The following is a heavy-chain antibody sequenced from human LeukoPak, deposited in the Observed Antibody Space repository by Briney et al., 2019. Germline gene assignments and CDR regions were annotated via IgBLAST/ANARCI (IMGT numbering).Heavy chain of an antibody. D-gene: IGHD4-11*01. CDR1: GFTFSSYS. J-gene: IGHJ5*02. CDR2: INHSGST. Sequence: PGGSLRLSCAASGFTFSSYSMNWIRQPPGKGLEWIGEINHSGSTNYNPSLKSRVTISVDTSKNQFSLKLSSVTAADTAVYYCARGGPVTTAWGQGTLVTVSS. V-gene: IGHV4-34*01. CDR3: ARGGPVTTA.